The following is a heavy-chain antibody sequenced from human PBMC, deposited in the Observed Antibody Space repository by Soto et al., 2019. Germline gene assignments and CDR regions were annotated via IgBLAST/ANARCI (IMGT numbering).Heavy chain of an antibody. J-gene: IGHJ5*02. CDR1: GFTFSNAW. D-gene: IGHD3-22*01. CDR3: AREPRYYYDSSGYLNWFDP. CDR2: ISSSSSTI. V-gene: IGHV3-48*02. Sequence: GGSLRLSCAASGFTFSNAWMSWVRQAPGKGLEWVSYISSSSSTIYYADSVKGRFTISRDNAKNSLYLQMNSLRDEDTAVYYCAREPRYYYDSSGYLNWFDPWGQGTLVTVSS.